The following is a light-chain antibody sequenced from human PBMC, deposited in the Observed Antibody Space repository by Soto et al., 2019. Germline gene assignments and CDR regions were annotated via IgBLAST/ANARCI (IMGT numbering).Light chain of an antibody. CDR2: GAS. J-gene: IGKJ1*01. CDR1: QSVSSN. CDR3: QQYNNWRT. Sequence: EIVMTQSPATLSVSPGERATLSCRASQSVSSNLAWYQQKPGQAPRLLIYGASTRATGIPARLSGSGSGTEFTLTFSSLQSEDFAVYYCQQYNNWRTFGQGTKVDIK. V-gene: IGKV3-15*01.